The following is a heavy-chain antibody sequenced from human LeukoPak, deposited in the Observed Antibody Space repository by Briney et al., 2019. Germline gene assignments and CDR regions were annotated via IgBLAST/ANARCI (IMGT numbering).Heavy chain of an antibody. CDR2: IYTSGST. Sequence: SETLSLTCAVYGGSFSGYYWSWIRQPAGKGLEWIGRIYTSGSTNYNPSLKSRVTISVDTSKNQFSLKLSSVTAADTAVYYCAREDLRSFDYWGQGTLVTVSS. CDR3: AREDLRSFDY. CDR1: GGSFSGYY. V-gene: IGHV4-4*07. J-gene: IGHJ4*02.